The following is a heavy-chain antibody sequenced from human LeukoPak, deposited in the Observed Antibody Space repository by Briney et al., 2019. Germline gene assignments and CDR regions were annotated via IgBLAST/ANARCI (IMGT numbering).Heavy chain of an antibody. CDR1: GYTFTSYD. Sequence: GASVKVSCKASGYTFTSYDINWVRQATGQGLEWMGWMNPNSGNTGYAQKFQGRLTMTRNTSISTAYMELSSLGSEDTAVYYCARAYCTSTSCYLYYYMDVWGKGTTVTVSS. D-gene: IGHD2-2*01. V-gene: IGHV1-8*01. CDR2: MNPNSGNT. J-gene: IGHJ6*03. CDR3: ARAYCTSTSCYLYYYMDV.